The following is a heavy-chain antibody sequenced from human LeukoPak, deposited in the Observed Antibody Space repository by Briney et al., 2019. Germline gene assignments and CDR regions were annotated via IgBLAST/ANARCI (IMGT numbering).Heavy chain of an antibody. Sequence: PGGSLRLSCAASGFTFTTYALSWVRQAPGKGLEWVSTISTTGGSTYYADSVKGRFTIPRDNSKNTLYLQMNSLGAEDTALYYCAKDRHGDYGLGALDIWGQGTMVTVSS. J-gene: IGHJ3*02. D-gene: IGHD4-17*01. CDR1: GFTFTTYA. V-gene: IGHV3-23*01. CDR3: AKDRHGDYGLGALDI. CDR2: ISTTGGST.